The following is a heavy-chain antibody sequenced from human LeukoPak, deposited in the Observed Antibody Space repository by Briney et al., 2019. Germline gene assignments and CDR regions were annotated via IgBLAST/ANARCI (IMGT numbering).Heavy chain of an antibody. CDR3: ARALYDSSGYYPGWGFDP. Sequence: SETLSLTCPVSGGSISSSSYYWGWIRQPPGKGLEWIGSIYYSGITYYNPSLKSRVTISVDTSKNQFSLKLSSVTAADTAVYYCARALYDSSGYYPGWGFDPWGQGTLVTVSS. CDR2: IYYSGIT. V-gene: IGHV4-39*07. J-gene: IGHJ5*02. D-gene: IGHD3-22*01. CDR1: GGSISSSSYY.